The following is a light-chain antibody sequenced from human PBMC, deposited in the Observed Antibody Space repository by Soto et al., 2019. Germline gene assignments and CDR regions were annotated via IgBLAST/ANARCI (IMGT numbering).Light chain of an antibody. CDR1: SSDVGGYIY. J-gene: IGLJ1*01. Sequence: QSVLTQPASVSGSPGQSITISCTGTSSDVGGYIYVSWYQQHPGKAPKLMIYDVTSRPSGVSYRFSGSKSGSTASLTISGLQAEDEADYYCSSYTRSRTYVFGTGTKVTVL. V-gene: IGLV2-14*01. CDR2: DVT. CDR3: SSYTRSRTYV.